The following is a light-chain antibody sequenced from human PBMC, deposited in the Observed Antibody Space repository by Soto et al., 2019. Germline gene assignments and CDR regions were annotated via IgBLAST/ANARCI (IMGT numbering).Light chain of an antibody. CDR2: DVS. CDR3: SSYTRSSTEV. V-gene: IGLV2-14*01. CDR1: SSDVGGYDY. J-gene: IGLJ1*01. Sequence: QSVLTQPASVSGSPGQSITIPCTGTSSDVGGYDYVSWYQQHPSKARKLMIYDVSSRPSGVSNRFSASKSGNTASLTISGLQAEDVADYYCSSYTRSSTEVFGTGTKVTV.